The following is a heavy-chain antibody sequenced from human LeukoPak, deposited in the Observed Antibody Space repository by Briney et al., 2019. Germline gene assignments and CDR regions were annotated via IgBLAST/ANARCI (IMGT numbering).Heavy chain of an antibody. Sequence: GGSLRLSCAASGFTFDDYAMHWFRQAPGKGLEWVSGISWNSGSIGYADSVKGRFTISRDNAKNSLYLQMNSLRAEDTALYYCAKSVQDYYYYYGMDVWGQGTTVTVSS. J-gene: IGHJ6*02. D-gene: IGHD1-1*01. CDR3: AKSVQDYYYYYGMDV. CDR2: ISWNSGSI. CDR1: GFTFDDYA. V-gene: IGHV3-9*01.